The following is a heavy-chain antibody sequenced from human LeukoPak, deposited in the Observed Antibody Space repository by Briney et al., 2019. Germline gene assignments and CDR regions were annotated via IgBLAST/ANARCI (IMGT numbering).Heavy chain of an antibody. D-gene: IGHD6-19*01. CDR3: ARERGEAVAD. CDR1: GGSISSSSYY. CDR2: IYYSGNT. V-gene: IGHV4-39*07. J-gene: IGHJ4*02. Sequence: PSETLSLTCTVSGGSISSSSYYWGWIRQPPGKGLEWIGSIYYSGNTYYNSSLKSRVTMSVDTSKNQFSLKLSSVTAADTAVYYCARERGEAVADWGQGTLVTVSS.